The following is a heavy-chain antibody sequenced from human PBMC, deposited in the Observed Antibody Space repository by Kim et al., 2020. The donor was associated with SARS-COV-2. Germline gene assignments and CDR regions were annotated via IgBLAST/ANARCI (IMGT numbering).Heavy chain of an antibody. V-gene: IGHV4-31*03. CDR3: ARSGGYCSGGSCYSIPKNVFDY. CDR2: IYYSGST. Sequence: SETLSLTCTVSGGSISSGGYYWSWIRQHPGKGLEWIGYIYYSGSTYYNPSLKSRVTISVDTSKNQFSLKLSSVTAADTAVYYCARSGGYCSGGSCYSIPKNVFDYWGQGTLVTVSS. CDR1: GGSISSGGYY. J-gene: IGHJ4*02. D-gene: IGHD2-15*01.